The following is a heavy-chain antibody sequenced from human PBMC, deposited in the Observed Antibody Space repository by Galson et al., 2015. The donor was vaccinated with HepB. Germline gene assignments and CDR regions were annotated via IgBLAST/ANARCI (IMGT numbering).Heavy chain of an antibody. Sequence: SLRLSCATSGISFDSYAMHWVRQAPGKGLEWMAVISYDGGTTFHADSVKGRFTISRDNSGKTLYLQMNSLRSDDTAIYYCAYGSGSYFLDNWGQGTLDTVSS. CDR1: GISFDSYA. J-gene: IGHJ4*02. CDR2: ISYDGGTT. V-gene: IGHV3-30*14. CDR3: AYGSGSYFLDN. D-gene: IGHD3-10*01.